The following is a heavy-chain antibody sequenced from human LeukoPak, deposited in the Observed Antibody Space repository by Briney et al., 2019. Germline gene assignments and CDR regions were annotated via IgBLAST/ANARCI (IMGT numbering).Heavy chain of an antibody. CDR3: TRGRAPGD. Sequence: GASVKVSCKASGYTFTNNDINWVRQATGQGIEWMGWVSPDSGDTGYAPNFRGRVTMTTDTSINTAYMELTSLTSEDTAIYYCTRGRAPGDWGQGTLVTVSS. CDR1: GYTFTNND. J-gene: IGHJ4*02. D-gene: IGHD2-8*02. CDR2: VSPDSGDT. V-gene: IGHV1-8*01.